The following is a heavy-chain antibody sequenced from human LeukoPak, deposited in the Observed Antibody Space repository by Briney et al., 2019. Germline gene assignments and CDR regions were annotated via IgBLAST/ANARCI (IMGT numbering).Heavy chain of an antibody. V-gene: IGHV4-61*02. J-gene: IGHJ4*02. D-gene: IGHD6-19*01. CDR1: GGSISSGSYY. Sequence: SQTLSLTCTVSGGSISSGSYYWSWIRQPAGKGLEWIGRIYTSGSTNYNPSLKSRVTISVDTSKNQFSLQLNSVTPEDTAVYYCARNAGPIAVAGWVFDYWGQGTLVTVSS. CDR2: IYTSGST. CDR3: ARNAGPIAVAGWVFDY.